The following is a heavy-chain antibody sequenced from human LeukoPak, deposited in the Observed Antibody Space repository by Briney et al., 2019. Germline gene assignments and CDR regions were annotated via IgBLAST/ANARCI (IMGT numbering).Heavy chain of an antibody. V-gene: IGHV4-39*01. J-gene: IGHJ1*01. CDR1: GGSISSRSYN. CDR3: ASTVSLEYFQH. Sequence: KSSETLSLTCTVSGGSISSRSYNWVWIRQPPGKGLEWIGNIFYSGSTYYNPSLKSRVTISVDTSKNQFSLKLSSVTAADTAVYYCASTVSLEYFQHWGQGTLVTVSS. CDR2: IFYSGST. D-gene: IGHD3-10*01.